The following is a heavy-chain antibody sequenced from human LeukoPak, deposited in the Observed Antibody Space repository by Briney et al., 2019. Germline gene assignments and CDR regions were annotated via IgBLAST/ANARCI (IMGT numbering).Heavy chain of an antibody. CDR3: ARIPNYGDYVFWFDP. J-gene: IGHJ5*02. D-gene: IGHD4-17*01. V-gene: IGHV3-30*19. CDR2: IWYDGSNK. Sequence: GRSLRLSCAASGFTFSSYGMHWVRQAPGKGLEWVAVIWYDGSNKYYADSVKGRFTISRDNSKNTLYLQMNSLRAEDTAVYYCARIPNYGDYVFWFDPWGQGTLVTVSS. CDR1: GFTFSSYG.